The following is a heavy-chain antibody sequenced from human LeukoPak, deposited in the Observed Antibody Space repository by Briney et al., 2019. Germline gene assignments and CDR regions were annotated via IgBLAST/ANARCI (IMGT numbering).Heavy chain of an antibody. CDR3: ASGGFGIVVVPAASLSDY. Sequence: GASVKVSCKASGYTFTSYGISWVRQAPGQGLEWMGGIIPIFGTANYAQKFQGRVTITADESTSTAYMELSSLRSEDTAVYYCASGGFGIVVVPAASLSDYWGQGTLVTVSS. CDR1: GYTFTSYG. D-gene: IGHD2-2*01. V-gene: IGHV1-69*13. J-gene: IGHJ4*02. CDR2: IIPIFGTA.